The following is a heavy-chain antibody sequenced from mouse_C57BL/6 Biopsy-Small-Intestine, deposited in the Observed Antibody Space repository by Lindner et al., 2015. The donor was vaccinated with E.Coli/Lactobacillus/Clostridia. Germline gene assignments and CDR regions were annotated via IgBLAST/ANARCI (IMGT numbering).Heavy chain of an antibody. J-gene: IGHJ4*01. CDR3: ARGGVLDY. Sequence: VQLQESGPELVKPGASVKIPCKASGYTFTDYNMDWVKQSHGKSLEWIGDVNPNTGGTIYSQKFKGKATLTVDKSSNTAYMELRSLTSEDTAVYYCARGGVLDYWGQGTSVTVSS. CDR2: VNPNTGGT. CDR1: GYTFTDYN. V-gene: IGHV1-18*01.